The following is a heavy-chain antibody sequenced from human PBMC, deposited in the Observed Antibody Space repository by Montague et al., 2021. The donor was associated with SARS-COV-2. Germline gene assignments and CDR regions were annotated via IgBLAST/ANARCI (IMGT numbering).Heavy chain of an antibody. D-gene: IGHD6-25*01. Sequence: SETLSLTCTVAGASISSGSYYWGWFRQPPGKGLEWIGNIHSSGTTYYKSRVTISVDTSKNQFSLKMTSVTAADTAVYYCARRLGGSGWLDYWGQGTLVTVSS. CDR3: ARRLGGSGWLDY. CDR2: IHSSGTT. J-gene: IGHJ4*02. CDR1: GASISSGSYY. V-gene: IGHV4-39*01.